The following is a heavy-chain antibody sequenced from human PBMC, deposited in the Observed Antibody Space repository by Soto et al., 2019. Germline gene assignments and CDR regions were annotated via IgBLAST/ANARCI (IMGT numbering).Heavy chain of an antibody. CDR1: GYTFTSYY. J-gene: IGHJ5*02. V-gene: IGHV1-46*01. CDR2: INPSGGST. D-gene: IGHD3-22*01. CDR3: ARDTYYYDSSGYRAGQNWFDP. Sequence: ASVKVSCKASGYTFTSYYMHWARQAPGQGLEWMGIINPSGGSTSYAQKFQGRVTMTRDTSTSTVYMELSSLRSEDTAVCYCARDTYYYDSSGYRAGQNWFDPWGQGTLVTVSS.